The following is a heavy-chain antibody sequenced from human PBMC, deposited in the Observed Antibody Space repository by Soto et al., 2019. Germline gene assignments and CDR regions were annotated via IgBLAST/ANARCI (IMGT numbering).Heavy chain of an antibody. D-gene: IGHD1-26*01. CDR1: GYTFTSYG. V-gene: IGHV1-69*13. J-gene: IGHJ4*02. CDR2: IIPIFGTA. Sequence: QVQLVQSGAEVKKPGASVKVSCKASGYTFTSYGISWVRQAPGQGLEWMGGIIPIFGTANYAQKFQGRVTITADESTSTAYMELSSLRSEDTAVYYCARDQSGSYYGFDYWGQGTLVTVSS. CDR3: ARDQSGSYYGFDY.